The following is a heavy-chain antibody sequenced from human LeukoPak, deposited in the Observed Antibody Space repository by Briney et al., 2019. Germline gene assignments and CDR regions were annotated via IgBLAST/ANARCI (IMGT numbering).Heavy chain of an antibody. CDR3: ARQVHYYGSDTIGWFHP. CDR1: GGSISSYY. V-gene: IGHV4-59*08. Sequence: SETLSLTCTVSGGSISSYYWSWIRQPPGKGLEWIGYIYYSGSTNYNPSLKSRVTISVDTSKNQFSLKLSSVTAADTAVYYCARQVHYYGSDTIGWFHPWGQGTLVTVSS. J-gene: IGHJ5*02. CDR2: IYYSGST. D-gene: IGHD3-10*01.